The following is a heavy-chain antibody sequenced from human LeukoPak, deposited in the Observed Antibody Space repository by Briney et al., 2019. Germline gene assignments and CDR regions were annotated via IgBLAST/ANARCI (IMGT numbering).Heavy chain of an antibody. CDR2: IWYDGSNK. CDR1: GFTSSSYA. CDR3: ARGRGGTGPWYFDL. D-gene: IGHD3-16*01. Sequence: PGGSLRLSCAASGFTSSSYAMHGARQAPGKGLEGVAVIWYDGSNKYYADSVKGRFTISRDNSKNTLYLQMNSLRAEDTAVYYCARGRGGTGPWYFDLWGRGTLVTVSS. V-gene: IGHV3-33*01. J-gene: IGHJ2*01.